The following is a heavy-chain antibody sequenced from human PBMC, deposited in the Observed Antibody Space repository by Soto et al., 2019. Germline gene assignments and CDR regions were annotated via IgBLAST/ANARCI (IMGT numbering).Heavy chain of an antibody. J-gene: IGHJ6*03. CDR2: ISWNSGSI. D-gene: IGHD6-6*01. CDR3: AKLGAARHTYYYYMDV. Sequence: EVQLVESGGGLVQPGRSLRLSCAASGFTFDDYAMHWVRQAPGKGLEWVSGISWNSGSIGYADSVKGRFTIARDNAKNSLYLRMNSLRAEDTALYYCAKLGAARHTYYYYMDVWGKGTTVTVSS. V-gene: IGHV3-9*01. CDR1: GFTFDDYA.